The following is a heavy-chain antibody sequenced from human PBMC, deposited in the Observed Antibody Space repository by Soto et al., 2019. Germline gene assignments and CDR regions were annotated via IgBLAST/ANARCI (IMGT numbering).Heavy chain of an antibody. J-gene: IGHJ4*02. D-gene: IGHD6-13*01. CDR2: IHHSGST. CDR3: ARDPALAAGTGYFDY. CDR1: GGSISSTNW. V-gene: IGHV4-4*02. Sequence: SETLSLTCAVSGGSISSTNWWNWVRQPPGKGLEWIGVIHHSGSTNYNPSLKSRVTISVDNSKSRFSLRLSSVTAADTAVYYCARDPALAAGTGYFDYWGQGALVTVSS.